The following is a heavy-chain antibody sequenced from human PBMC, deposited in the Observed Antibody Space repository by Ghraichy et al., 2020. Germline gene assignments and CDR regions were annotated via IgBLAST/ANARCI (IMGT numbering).Heavy chain of an antibody. Sequence: GGSLRLSCAVSGLTFRSYGMYWVRQAPGKALEWVALISSDGSYIKYSDSVKGRFTISRDNSKNTLYLQMNSLRGEDTAIFYCAKIAVTGEHYFDYWSQGTLVTVSA. D-gene: IGHD6-19*01. CDR1: GLTFRSYG. V-gene: IGHV3-30*18. CDR3: AKIAVTGEHYFDY. CDR2: ISSDGSYI. J-gene: IGHJ4*02.